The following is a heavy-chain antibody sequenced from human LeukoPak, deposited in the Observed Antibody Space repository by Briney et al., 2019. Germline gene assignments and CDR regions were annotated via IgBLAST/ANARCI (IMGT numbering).Heavy chain of an antibody. CDR1: GFTFSSYA. CDR2: ISGSGGST. Sequence: GGSLRLSCAASGFTFSSYAMSWVRQAPGKGLEWVSAISGSGGSTYYADSVKGRFTVSRDNSKNTLFLQMNSLRAEDTAVYYCAKSSDSSGWYVTFDYWGQGALVTVSS. V-gene: IGHV3-23*01. D-gene: IGHD6-19*01. J-gene: IGHJ4*02. CDR3: AKSSDSSGWYVTFDY.